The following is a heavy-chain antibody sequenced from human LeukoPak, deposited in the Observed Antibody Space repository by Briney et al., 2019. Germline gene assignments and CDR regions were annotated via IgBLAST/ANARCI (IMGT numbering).Heavy chain of an antibody. D-gene: IGHD1-26*01. CDR3: ARDLSGSYYAWFDP. J-gene: IGHJ5*02. Sequence: SETLSLTCTVSGGSISSYYWSWIRQPAGKGLEWIGRIYTSGSTNYNPSLKSRVTISVDKSKNQFSLKLSSVTAADTAVYYCARDLSGSYYAWFDPWGQGTRVTVSS. CDR1: GGSISSYY. V-gene: IGHV4-4*07. CDR2: IYTSGST.